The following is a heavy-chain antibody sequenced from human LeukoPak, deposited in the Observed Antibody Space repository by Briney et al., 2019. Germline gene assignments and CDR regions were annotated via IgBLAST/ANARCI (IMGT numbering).Heavy chain of an antibody. J-gene: IGHJ4*02. V-gene: IGHV3-23*01. Sequence: PGGSLRLSCAASGFTFSSYAMSWVRQAPGKGLEWVSAISGSGGSTYHADSVKGRFTISRDNSKNTLYLQMNSLRAEDTAVYYCATTLVDSSGYYYFDYWGQGTLVTVSS. D-gene: IGHD3-22*01. CDR1: GFTFSSYA. CDR2: ISGSGGST. CDR3: ATTLVDSSGYYYFDY.